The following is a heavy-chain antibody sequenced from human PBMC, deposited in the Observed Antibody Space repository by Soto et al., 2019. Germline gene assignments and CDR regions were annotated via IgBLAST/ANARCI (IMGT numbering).Heavy chain of an antibody. CDR3: ARDTRYNWNYFDY. D-gene: IGHD1-20*01. J-gene: IGHJ4*02. CDR2: INHSGST. Sequence: PSETLSLTCAVYGGSFSGYYWSWIRQPPGKGLEWIGEINHSGSTYYNPSLKSRVSISMDKSKSQFSLNLTSVTAADTAVYYCARDTRYNWNYFDYWGQGILVTVSS. CDR1: GGSFSGYY. V-gene: IGHV4-34*09.